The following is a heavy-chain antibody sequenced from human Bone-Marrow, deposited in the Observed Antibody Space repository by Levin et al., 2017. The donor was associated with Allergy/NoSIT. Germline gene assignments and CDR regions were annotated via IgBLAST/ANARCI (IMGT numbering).Heavy chain of an antibody. J-gene: IGHJ5*02. CDR3: AGRADCSSTSCYRFDP. D-gene: IGHD2-2*02. CDR2: IYYSGST. V-gene: IGHV4-59*01. CDR1: GGSITNYY. Sequence: RSSETLSLTCTVSGGSITNYYWSWIRQPPGKGLEWIGYIYYSGSTYYNPSLKSRVTISVDTSKNQFSMRLSSVTAADTAVYYCAGRADCSSTSCYRFDPWGQGTLVTVSS.